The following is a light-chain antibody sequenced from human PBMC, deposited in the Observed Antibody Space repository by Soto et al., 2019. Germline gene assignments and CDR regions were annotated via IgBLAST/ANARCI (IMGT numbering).Light chain of an antibody. CDR2: DAS. J-gene: IGKJ2*01. CDR1: QSVSSY. V-gene: IGKV3-11*01. CDR3: QQRSNWPRNT. Sequence: EIVLTQSPATLSLSPVERATLSCMASQSVSSYLAWYQQKPGQAPRLLIYDASNKATGIPARFIGSGSGTDFTLPISSLEPEDFAVYYCQQRSNWPRNTFGQGTKLEIK.